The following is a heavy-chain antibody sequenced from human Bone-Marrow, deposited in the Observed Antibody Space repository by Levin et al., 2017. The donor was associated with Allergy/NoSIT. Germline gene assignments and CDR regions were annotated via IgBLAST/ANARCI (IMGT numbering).Heavy chain of an antibody. V-gene: IGHV3-23*01. Sequence: GGSLRLSCAASGFTFSSYAMSWVRQAPGKGLEWVSAISGSGGSTYYADSVKGRFTISRDNSKNTLYLQMNSLRAEDTAVYYCAKDVRRNTAMDLDYYYYYGMDVWGQGTTVTVSS. CDR2: ISGSGGST. CDR1: GFTFSSYA. J-gene: IGHJ6*02. CDR3: AKDVRRNTAMDLDYYYYYGMDV. D-gene: IGHD5-18*01.